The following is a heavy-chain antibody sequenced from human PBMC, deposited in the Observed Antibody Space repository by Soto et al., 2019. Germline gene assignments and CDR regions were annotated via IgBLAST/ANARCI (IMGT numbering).Heavy chain of an antibody. CDR3: VRHPGYCSSTSCPAEVP. Sequence: GESLKISCNGSGYSFSSYWISWVRQMPGKGLEWMGRIDPSDSYTNYSPSFQGHVTISADKSISTAYLQWSSLKASDTAMYYCVRHPGYCSSTSCPAEVPWGQGTTVTVS. CDR2: IDPSDSYT. V-gene: IGHV5-10-1*01. D-gene: IGHD2-2*01. J-gene: IGHJ6*02. CDR1: GYSFSSYW.